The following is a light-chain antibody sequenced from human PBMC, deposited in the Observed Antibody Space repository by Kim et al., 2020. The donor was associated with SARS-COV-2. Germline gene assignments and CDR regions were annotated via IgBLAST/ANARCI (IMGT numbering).Light chain of an antibody. CDR3: QQRYSTPLT. V-gene: IGKV1-39*01. CDR1: QSISSY. CDR2: AAS. J-gene: IGKJ5*01. Sequence: DIQMTQSPSSLSASVGDRVTITCRASQSISSYLNWYQQKPGKAPKLLIYAASSLQSGVPSRFSGSGSGTDFTLTISSLQPEDFSTYNCQQRYSTPLTFGQGTRLEI.